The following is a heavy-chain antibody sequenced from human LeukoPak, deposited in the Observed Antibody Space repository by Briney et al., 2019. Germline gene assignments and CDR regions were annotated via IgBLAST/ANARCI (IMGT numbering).Heavy chain of an antibody. J-gene: IGHJ4*02. CDR1: GGSVSSGSYY. D-gene: IGHD6-19*01. CDR3: ARVYSSGWYGLFDY. Sequence: PSETLSLTCTVSGGSVSSGSYYWSWIRQPPGKGLEWIGYIYYSGSTNYNPSLKSRVTISVDTSKNQFSLKLSSVTAADTAVYYCARVYSSGWYGLFDYWGQGTLVTVSS. V-gene: IGHV4-61*01. CDR2: IYYSGST.